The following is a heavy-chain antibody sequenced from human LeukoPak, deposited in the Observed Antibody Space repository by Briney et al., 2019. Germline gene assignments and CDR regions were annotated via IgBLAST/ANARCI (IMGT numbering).Heavy chain of an antibody. CDR3: ARDGHYGMAV. Sequence: GGSLRLSCAASGFTISPYWVHWVRQTPGKGLVWVSHIRNDGITTTYADSVKGRFTISRDAAKNTVFLQMNSLRADDTAVYYCARDGHYGMAVWGQGTMVTVSS. V-gene: IGHV3-74*01. CDR2: IRNDGITT. CDR1: GFTISPYW. J-gene: IGHJ6*02.